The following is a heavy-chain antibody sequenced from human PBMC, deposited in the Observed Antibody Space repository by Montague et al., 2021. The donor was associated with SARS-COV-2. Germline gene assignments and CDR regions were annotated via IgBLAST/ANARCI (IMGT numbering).Heavy chain of an antibody. CDR3: VRVAWFGELSLADY. V-gene: IGHV4-39*07. J-gene: IGHJ4*02. CDR2: IYHTGXT. CDR1: GGSISSTVYY. Sequence: SETLSLTCTVAGGSISSTVYYWGWMRQPPGKRLEWIGTIYHTGXTXYXXXXKXRVTLSVDTSKNQLSLDVTSVTAADTAVYFCVRVAWFGELSLADYGGQGTMVAVSS. D-gene: IGHD3-10*01.